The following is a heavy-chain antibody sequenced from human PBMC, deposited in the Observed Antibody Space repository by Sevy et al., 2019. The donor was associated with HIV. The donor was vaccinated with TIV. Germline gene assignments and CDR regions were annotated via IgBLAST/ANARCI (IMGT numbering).Heavy chain of an antibody. V-gene: IGHV1-2*06. Sequence: ASVKVSCKASGYTFTDYYMHWVRQAPGQGLEWMGRINPKSGGTNYAQKFQGRVTMTRDTSISTAYMELSRLRSDDTAGYYCARYCSSTSCYAPPFDYWGQGTLVTVSS. CDR3: ARYCSSTSCYAPPFDY. CDR2: INPKSGGT. J-gene: IGHJ4*02. D-gene: IGHD2-2*01. CDR1: GYTFTDYY.